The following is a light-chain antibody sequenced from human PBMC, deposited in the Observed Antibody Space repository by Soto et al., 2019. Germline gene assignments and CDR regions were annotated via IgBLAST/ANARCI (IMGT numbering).Light chain of an antibody. V-gene: IGKV3-15*01. J-gene: IGKJ5*01. CDR2: GAS. CDR1: QSVSGS. Sequence: EIVFTQSPATLSVSPGERATISCRASQSVSGSLAWYQQKPDQAPRLLIYGASTRATGIPARFSGSGSGTEFTLTISSLQSEDFAIYYCQQYNNWPPITFGQGTRLEIK. CDR3: QQYNNWPPIT.